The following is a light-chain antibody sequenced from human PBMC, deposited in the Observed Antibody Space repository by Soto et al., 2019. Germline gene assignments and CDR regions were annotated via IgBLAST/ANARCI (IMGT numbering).Light chain of an antibody. CDR3: QQCSNWPPGT. CDR1: QSVGSY. Sequence: EFVLTQSPATLSFSPGEGLPLSCRASQSVGSYLAWYQQKLGQAPRLLIYDASTRATGIPARFSGSGSGTDFTLTISSLESEDFAVYYCQQCSNWPPGTFGQGTKVDIK. J-gene: IGKJ1*01. CDR2: DAS. V-gene: IGKV3-11*01.